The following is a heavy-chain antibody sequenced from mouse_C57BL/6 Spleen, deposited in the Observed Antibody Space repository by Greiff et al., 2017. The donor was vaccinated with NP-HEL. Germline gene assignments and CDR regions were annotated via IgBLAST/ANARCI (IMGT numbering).Heavy chain of an antibody. CDR2: IYPGSGNT. V-gene: IGHV1-76*01. Sequence: QVQLKESGAELVRPGASVKLSCKASGYTFTDYYINWVKQRPGQGLEWIARIYPGSGNTYYNEKFKGKATLTAEKSSSTAYMQLSSLTSEDSAVYFGAIPLYYGGAMDYWGQRTSVTVSS. J-gene: IGHJ4*01. CDR3: AIPLYYGGAMDY. D-gene: IGHD1-1*01. CDR1: GYTFTDYY.